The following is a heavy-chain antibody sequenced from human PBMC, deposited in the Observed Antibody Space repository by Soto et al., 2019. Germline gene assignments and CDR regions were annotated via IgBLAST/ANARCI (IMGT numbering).Heavy chain of an antibody. J-gene: IGHJ4*02. CDR2: IIPIFGTA. CDR3: ATEASRGSGSSTRFDY. Sequence: QVQLVQSGAEVKKPGSSVKVSCKASGGTFSSYAISWVRQAPGQGLERMGGIIPIFGTANYAQKFQGRVTITADESTSTAYMELSSLRSEDTAVYYCATEASRGSGSSTRFDYWGQGTLVTVSS. D-gene: IGHD1-26*01. CDR1: GGTFSSYA. V-gene: IGHV1-69*01.